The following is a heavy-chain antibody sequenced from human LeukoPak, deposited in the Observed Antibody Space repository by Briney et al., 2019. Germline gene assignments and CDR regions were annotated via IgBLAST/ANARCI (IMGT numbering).Heavy chain of an antibody. CDR1: GYSISSGYY. Sequence: SETLSLTCTVSGYSISSGYYWGWIRQPPGKGLEWIGSIYHSGSTYYNPSLKSRVTISVDTSKNQFSLKLSSVTAADTAVYYCARAGVWRKGYSYGYWFDPWGQGTLVTVSS. J-gene: IGHJ5*02. D-gene: IGHD5-18*01. CDR2: IYHSGST. V-gene: IGHV4-38-2*02. CDR3: ARAGVWRKGYSYGYWFDP.